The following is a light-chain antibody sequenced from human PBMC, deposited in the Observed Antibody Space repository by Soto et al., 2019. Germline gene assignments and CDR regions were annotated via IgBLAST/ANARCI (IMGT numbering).Light chain of an antibody. CDR2: GAS. CDR3: QQDNSWPPGT. J-gene: IGKJ2*01. CDR1: QSISSSY. V-gene: IGKV3-20*01. Sequence: LKHSPGTVALNPRKGATLSARASQSISSSYLAWYQQRPGQAPRLLIYGASSRATGIPDRFSGSGSGTEFTLTISRLEPEDFAVYYCQQDNSWPPGTFGQGTKVDIK.